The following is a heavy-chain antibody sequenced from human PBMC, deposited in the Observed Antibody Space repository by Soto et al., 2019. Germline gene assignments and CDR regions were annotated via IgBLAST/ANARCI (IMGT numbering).Heavy chain of an antibody. CDR3: ARGYTDYDDHSSYFDP. D-gene: IGHD3-22*01. CDR2: IIPIFGTP. V-gene: IGHV1-69*01. Sequence: QVQLVQSGAEVKKPGSSVKVSCKASGGTFSTSLISWVRQAPGQGLEWMGGIIPIFGTPNYAQKFQGRVTITADESTRTVYMDLNRPRSAVTAMYYCARGYTDYDDHSSYFDPWGQGTQVTVS. J-gene: IGHJ4*02. CDR1: GGTFSTSL.